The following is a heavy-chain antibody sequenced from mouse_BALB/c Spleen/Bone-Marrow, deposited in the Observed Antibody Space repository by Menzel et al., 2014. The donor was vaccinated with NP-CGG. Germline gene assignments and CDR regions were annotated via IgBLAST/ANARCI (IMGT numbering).Heavy chain of an antibody. CDR2: INPDSSTI. D-gene: IGHD2-1*01. J-gene: IGHJ2*01. Sequence: DVMLVESGGGLVQPGGSLKLSCAASGFDFSRYWMSWVRQAPGKGLEWIGEINPDSSTINYTPSLKGKFIISRDNAKNTLYLQMSKVRSEDTALYYCARNGYYGYSDYWGQGTTLTVSS. CDR3: ARNGYYGYSDY. CDR1: GFDFSRYW. V-gene: IGHV4-1*02.